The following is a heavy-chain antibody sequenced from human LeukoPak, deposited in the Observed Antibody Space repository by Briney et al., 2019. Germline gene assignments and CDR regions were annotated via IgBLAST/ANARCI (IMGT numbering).Heavy chain of an antibody. CDR3: AKVSGITGTTGDFDY. V-gene: IGHV3-23*01. D-gene: IGHD1-7*01. J-gene: IGHJ4*02. Sequence: GGSLRLSCAASGFTFSSNAMSWVRQAPGKGLEWVSAISGSGGSTYYADSVKGRFTISRDNSKNTLYLQMNSLRAEDTAVYYCAKVSGITGTTGDFDYRGQGTLVTVSS. CDR2: ISGSGGST. CDR1: GFTFSSNA.